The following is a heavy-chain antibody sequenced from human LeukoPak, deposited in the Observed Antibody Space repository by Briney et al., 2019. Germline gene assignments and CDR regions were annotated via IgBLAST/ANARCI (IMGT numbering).Heavy chain of an antibody. CDR2: IKQDGSET. Sequence: GGSLRLSCAASGFTFSRYWMSWVRQAPRKGLEWVANIKQDGSETYYVDSVKGRFTISRDNAKNSLYLQMNSLRAEDTAVYYCARDKGDYDTSGSLFVFGGQGTLVTVSS. CDR1: GFTFSRYW. D-gene: IGHD3-22*01. CDR3: ARDKGDYDTSGSLFVF. J-gene: IGHJ4*02. V-gene: IGHV3-7*03.